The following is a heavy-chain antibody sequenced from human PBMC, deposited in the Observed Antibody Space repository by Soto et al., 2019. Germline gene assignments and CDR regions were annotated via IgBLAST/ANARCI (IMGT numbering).Heavy chain of an antibody. J-gene: IGHJ4*02. CDR3: ARGVLH. V-gene: IGHV4-31*03. CDR1: GGSISSGGYY. D-gene: IGHD3-16*01. Sequence: QVQLQESGPGLVKPSQTLSLTCTVSGGSISSGGYYWSWIRQHPGKGLEWIGSIYYSGSTYYNPSLQSRATIPVDASQTQFSLRLSSVTAAATAVYYCARGVLHWGQGTLVTVSS. CDR2: IYYSGST.